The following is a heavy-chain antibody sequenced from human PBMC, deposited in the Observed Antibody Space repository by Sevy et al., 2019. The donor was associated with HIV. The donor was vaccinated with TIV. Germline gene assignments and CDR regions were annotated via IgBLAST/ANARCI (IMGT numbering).Heavy chain of an antibody. CDR2: ISSSSSYI. D-gene: IGHD3-10*01. CDR1: GFTFSSYS. V-gene: IGHV3-21*01. Sequence: GGSLRLSCAAYGFTFSSYSMNWVRQAPGKGLEWVSSISSSSSYIYYADSVKGRFTISRDNAKNSLYLQMNSLRAEDTAVYYCARGFRWFRELTNYYYGMDVWGQGTTVTVSS. CDR3: ARGFRWFRELTNYYYGMDV. J-gene: IGHJ6*02.